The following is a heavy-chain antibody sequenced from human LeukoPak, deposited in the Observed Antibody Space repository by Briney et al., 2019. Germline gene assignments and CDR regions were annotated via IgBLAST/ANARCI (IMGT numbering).Heavy chain of an antibody. CDR2: MYYRGNT. J-gene: IGHJ3*02. CDR3: ARARNYYDSSDYYYEGDAFDI. CDR1: GGSISTITYY. D-gene: IGHD3-22*01. V-gene: IGHV4-39*07. Sequence: KASETLSLTCTVSGGSISTITYYWGWIRQPPGKGLEWVGHMYYRGNTFYNPSLKSRVTISVDTSKNQFSLKLRSVTAADTAVYYCARARNYYDSSDYYYEGDAFDIWGQGTMVTVSS.